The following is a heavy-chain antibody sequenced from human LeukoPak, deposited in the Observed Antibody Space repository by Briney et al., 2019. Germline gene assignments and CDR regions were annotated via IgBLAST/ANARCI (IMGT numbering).Heavy chain of an antibody. Sequence: GASVKVSCKASGYTFTGYYMHWVRQAPGQGLEWMGRINPNSGGTNYAQKFQGRVTMTRDTSISTAYMELSRLRSDDTAVYYCAREILWLGDSRGDYWGQGTLVTVSS. CDR2: INPNSGGT. D-gene: IGHD3-10*01. J-gene: IGHJ4*02. CDR1: GYTFTGYY. CDR3: AREILWLGDSRGDY. V-gene: IGHV1-2*06.